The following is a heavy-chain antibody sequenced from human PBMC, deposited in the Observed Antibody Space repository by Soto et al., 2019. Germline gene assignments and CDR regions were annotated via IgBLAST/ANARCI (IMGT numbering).Heavy chain of an antibody. CDR2: IYRDGST. CDR1: GFTVSISY. Sequence: EVQLVESGGGLIQPGASLRLSCAASGFTVSISYMSWFRQAPGKGLEWVSTIYRDGSTYYADSVEGRFTISRDNSKNTLYLQMNSLRAEDTATYYCARGKGIGWYESSDYWGQGTLVTVSS. D-gene: IGHD6-19*01. CDR3: ARGKGIGWYESSDY. J-gene: IGHJ4*02. V-gene: IGHV3-53*01.